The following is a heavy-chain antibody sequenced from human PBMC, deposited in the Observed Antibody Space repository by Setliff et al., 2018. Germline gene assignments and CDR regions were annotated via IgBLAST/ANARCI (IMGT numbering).Heavy chain of an antibody. CDR1: GFTLRSYW. J-gene: IGHJ4*02. CDR2: IKEDGSET. CDR3: ARRTAMAGTPRLYFDY. V-gene: IGHV3-7*01. D-gene: IGHD6-19*01. Sequence: GGSLRLSCAASGFTLRSYWMSWVRQAPGKGLEWVANIKEDGSETYYGGSVKGRFTISRDNSKNTLYLQMGSLRAEDMAVYYCARRTAMAGTPRLYFDYWGQGTLVTVSS.